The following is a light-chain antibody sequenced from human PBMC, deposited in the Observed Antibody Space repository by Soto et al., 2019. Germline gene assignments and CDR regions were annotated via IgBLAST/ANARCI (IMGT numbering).Light chain of an antibody. Sequence: DIQMTQSPSSLSASVGDRVTITCRASRSISSYLNWYQQKPGKAPKLLIYAASSLQSGVPSRFSGSGSGTDFTLTISSLQLEDFATYYCQQSYSTPVTFGPGTKVDIK. J-gene: IGKJ3*01. CDR1: RSISSY. CDR3: QQSYSTPVT. V-gene: IGKV1-39*01. CDR2: AAS.